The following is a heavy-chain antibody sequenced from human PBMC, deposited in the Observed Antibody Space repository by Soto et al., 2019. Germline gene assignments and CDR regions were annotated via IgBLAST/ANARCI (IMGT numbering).Heavy chain of an antibody. D-gene: IGHD3-10*01. CDR2: IVVGSGNT. CDR3: AAETRNYGSGPSWSKYYYYGMDV. J-gene: IGHJ6*02. CDR1: GFTFTSSA. V-gene: IGHV1-58*01. Sequence: ASVKVSCKASGFTFTSSAVQWVRQARGQRLEWIGCIVVGSGNTNYAQKFQERVTITRDMSTSTAYMELSSLRSEDTAVYYCAAETRNYGSGPSWSKYYYYGMDVWGQGTTVTVSS.